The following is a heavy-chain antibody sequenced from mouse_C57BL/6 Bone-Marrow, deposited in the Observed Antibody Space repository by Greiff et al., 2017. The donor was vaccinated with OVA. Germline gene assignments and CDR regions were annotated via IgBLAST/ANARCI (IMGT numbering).Heavy chain of an antibody. Sequence: QVQLQQPGAELVKPGASVKLSCKASGYTFTSYWMHWVKQRPGQGLAWIGMIHPNSGSTNYNEKFKSKATLTVDKSSSTAYMQLSSLTSEDSAVYYCARLTGGLGRRENYFDYWGQGTTLTVSS. CDR3: ARLTGGLGRRENYFDY. D-gene: IGHD4-1*01. V-gene: IGHV1-64*01. J-gene: IGHJ2*01. CDR2: IHPNSGST. CDR1: GYTFTSYW.